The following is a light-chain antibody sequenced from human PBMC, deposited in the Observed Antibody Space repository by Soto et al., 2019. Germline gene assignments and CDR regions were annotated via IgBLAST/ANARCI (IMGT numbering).Light chain of an antibody. Sequence: QSVLTQPAPVSGSPGQSITISCTGTSSDVGAYNYVSWYQQHPGKAPKLMIYEVSNRPSGVSHRFSGSKSDNTASLTISGLQTDDEADYYCSSYTSSRTLVFGTGTKVTV. J-gene: IGLJ1*01. V-gene: IGLV2-14*01. CDR1: SSDVGAYNY. CDR3: SSYTSSRTLV. CDR2: EVS.